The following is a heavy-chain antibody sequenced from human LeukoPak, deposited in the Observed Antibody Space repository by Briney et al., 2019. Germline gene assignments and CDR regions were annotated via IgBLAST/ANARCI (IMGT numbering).Heavy chain of an antibody. V-gene: IGHV3-30*15. D-gene: IGHD2-15*01. CDR1: GFTLSSYA. CDR2: ISYDGTNE. J-gene: IGHJ6*02. CDR3: ARDSLVVAATGSYMDV. Sequence: LGGSLRLSCAASGFTLSSYAMHWVRQAPGKGLEWVAIISYDGTNEYYADSVKGRFTISRDNSKNTLFLQVSSLKAEDTAVYYCARDSLVVAATGSYMDVWGQGTTVTVSS.